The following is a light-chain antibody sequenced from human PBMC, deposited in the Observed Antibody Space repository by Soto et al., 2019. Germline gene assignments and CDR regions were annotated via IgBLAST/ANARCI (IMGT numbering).Light chain of an antibody. V-gene: IGLV1-44*01. J-gene: IGLJ2*01. CDR3: ASWDDSLNGVV. Sequence: QSVLTQPPSASGTPGQRVTIFCSGSSSNIGSNTVNWYQQLPGTAPKLLIYNNNQRPSGVPDRFSGSKSGTSASLAISGLQSEDEADYYCASWDDSLNGVVFGGGTKLTVL. CDR1: SSNIGSNT. CDR2: NNN.